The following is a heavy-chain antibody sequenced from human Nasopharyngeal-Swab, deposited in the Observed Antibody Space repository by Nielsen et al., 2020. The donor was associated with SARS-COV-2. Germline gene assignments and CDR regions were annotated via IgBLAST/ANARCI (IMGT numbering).Heavy chain of an antibody. J-gene: IGHJ5*02. CDR2: IYYSGST. V-gene: IGHV4-31*02. D-gene: IGHD6-13*01. CDR3: AGLLRQQPHHQFDP. Sequence: RQAPGKGLEWIGYIYYSGSTYYNPSLKSRVTISVDTSKNQFSLKLSSVTAADTAVYYCAGLLRQQPHHQFDPWGQGTLVTVSS.